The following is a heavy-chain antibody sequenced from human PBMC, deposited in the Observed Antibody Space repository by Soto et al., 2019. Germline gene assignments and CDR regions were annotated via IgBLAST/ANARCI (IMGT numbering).Heavy chain of an antibody. CDR3: ARGSYYYDRSGYYHY. J-gene: IGHJ4*02. D-gene: IGHD3-22*01. V-gene: IGHV4-30-4*01. Sequence: QVQLQESGPGLVKPSQTLSLTSTVSGGSISSGDYYWSWIRQPPVKGLEWIGYIYYSGSTYYNPSLKSRVTISVDTSKNLCSLTLSSVTAADTAVYSCARGSYYYDRSGYYHYWGQGTLVTVSS. CDR1: GGSISSGDYY. CDR2: IYYSGST.